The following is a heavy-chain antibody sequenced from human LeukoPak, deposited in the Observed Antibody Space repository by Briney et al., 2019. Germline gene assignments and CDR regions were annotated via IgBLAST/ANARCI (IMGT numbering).Heavy chain of an antibody. CDR2: IYYSGST. Sequence: SETLSLTCTVSGDSISSGDYYWSWVRQPPGKTLECIGYIYYSGSTYSNPSLRSRVTISVDTPNKQFSLKLSSVTAADTAVYYCARDTRMSSGYHYFDLWGQGTLVTVSS. CDR3: ARDTRMSSGYHYFDL. D-gene: IGHD3-22*01. J-gene: IGHJ4*02. CDR1: GDSISSGDYY. V-gene: IGHV4-30-4*01.